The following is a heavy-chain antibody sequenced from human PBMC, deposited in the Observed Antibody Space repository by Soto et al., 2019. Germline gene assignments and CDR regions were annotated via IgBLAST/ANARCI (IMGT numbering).Heavy chain of an antibody. CDR3: ARVGGYSYGLDY. CDR1: GGSVSSGSYY. J-gene: IGHJ4*02. CDR2: IYYSGST. D-gene: IGHD5-18*01. Sequence: QVQLQESCPGLVKPSETLSLTCTVSGGSVSSGSYYWSWIRQPPGKGLEWIGYIYYSGSTNYNPSLESRVTISVYTSKNQFSLKLSSVTGADTAVYYCARVGGYSYGLDYWGQGTLVTVST. V-gene: IGHV4-61*01.